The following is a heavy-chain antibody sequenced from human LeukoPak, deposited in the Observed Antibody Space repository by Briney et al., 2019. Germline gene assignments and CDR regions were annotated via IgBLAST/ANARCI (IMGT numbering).Heavy chain of an antibody. CDR1: GGSFSGYY. CDR2: INHSGST. V-gene: IGHV4-34*01. CDR3: ARDVLGYCSGGSCYSDAFDI. J-gene: IGHJ3*02. Sequence: PSETLSLACAVYGGSFSGYYWSWISQPPGKGLEWSGEINHSGSTNYNPSLKSRVTISVDKSKNQFSLKLSSVTAADTAVYYCARDVLGYCSGGSCYSDAFDIWGQGTMVTVSS. D-gene: IGHD2-15*01.